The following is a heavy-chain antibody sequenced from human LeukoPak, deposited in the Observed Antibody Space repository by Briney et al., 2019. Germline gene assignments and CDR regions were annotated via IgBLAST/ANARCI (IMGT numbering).Heavy chain of an antibody. D-gene: IGHD3-10*01. V-gene: IGHV4-59*08. J-gene: IGHJ4*02. CDR1: GITLSNYG. Sequence: GSLRLSCAVSGITLSNYGMSWIRQPPGKGLEWIGYIYYSGSTNYNPSLKSRVTISVDTSKNQFSLKLSSVTAADTAVYYCARHQTWFGELLSFAFDYWGQGTLVTVSS. CDR2: IYYSGST. CDR3: ARHQTWFGELLSFAFDY.